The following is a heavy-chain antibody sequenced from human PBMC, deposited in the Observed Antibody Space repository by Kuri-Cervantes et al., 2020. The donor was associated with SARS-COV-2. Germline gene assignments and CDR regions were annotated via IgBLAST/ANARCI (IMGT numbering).Heavy chain of an antibody. CDR1: SGSFSGYY. Sequence: GSLRLSCAVYSGSFSGYYWSWIRQPPGKGLEWIGEINHSGSTNYNPSLKSRVTISVDTSKNQFSLKLSSVTAADTAVYYCARGRDKRYSSGSYYYYGMDVWGQGTTVTVSS. CDR3: ARGRDKRYSSGSYYYYGMDV. J-gene: IGHJ6*02. D-gene: IGHD6-19*01. CDR2: INHSGST. V-gene: IGHV4-34*01.